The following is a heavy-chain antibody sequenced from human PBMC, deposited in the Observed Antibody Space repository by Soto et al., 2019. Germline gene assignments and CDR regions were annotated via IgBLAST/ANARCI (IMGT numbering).Heavy chain of an antibody. J-gene: IGHJ3*01. D-gene: IGHD3-16*01. V-gene: IGHV3-23*01. CDR2: ITGNSARI. CDR1: DSTIRRYA. Sequence: GGSLRLSCAASDSTIRRYAMSWVRQAPGKGLEWVSGITGNSARIYYADSVKGRFSISRDNSKNTLYLQMDTLRAEDTAVYYCAKNGDFDYDAFDVWAQGTVVTVSS. CDR3: AKNGDFDYDAFDV.